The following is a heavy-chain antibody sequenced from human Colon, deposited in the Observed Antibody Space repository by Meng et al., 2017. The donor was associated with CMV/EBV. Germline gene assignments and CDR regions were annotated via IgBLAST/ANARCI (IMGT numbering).Heavy chain of an antibody. D-gene: IGHD4-17*01. CDR2: INDSGST. Sequence: GSLRLSCAVSDGSFTAYFWTWIRQSPGKGLEWIGQINDSGSTNYNSSLKSRVTMSVDASKNQFSLRLHSVTAADTGVYYCVRGHPTYGLLRLDYWGQGTMVTVSS. CDR1: DGSFTAYF. V-gene: IGHV4-34*01. J-gene: IGHJ4*02. CDR3: VRGHPTYGLLRLDY.